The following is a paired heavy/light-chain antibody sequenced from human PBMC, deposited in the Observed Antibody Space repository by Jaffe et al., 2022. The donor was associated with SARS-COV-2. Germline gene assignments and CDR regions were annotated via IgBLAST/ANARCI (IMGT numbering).Heavy chain of an antibody. CDR1: GDYLSSGGYY. CDR3: ARDNSNNRSPGDWFDP. Sequence: QVQLQESGPGLVKPSQTLSLTCNVSGDYLSSGGYYWSWIRQPAGRGLEWIGRIYMTGSANYNPSLKSRVTISVDTSKNQFSLKLSSVTAADTGVYYCARDNSNNRSPGDWFDPWGQGTLVTVSS. V-gene: IGHV4-61*02. CDR2: IYMTGSA. J-gene: IGHJ5*02. D-gene: IGHD1-1*01.
Light chain of an antibody. CDR1: QSVSNN. J-gene: IGKJ4*01. CDR2: AAS. CDR3: QQYNTWPLT. Sequence: EIQMTQSPATLSVSPGERATLSCRASQSVSNNLAWYQQKPGQAPRLFIYAASTRATGIPARFSGSGSGTEFTLTISSLQSEDFAVFYCQQYNTWPLTFGGGTKVEIK. V-gene: IGKV3-15*01.